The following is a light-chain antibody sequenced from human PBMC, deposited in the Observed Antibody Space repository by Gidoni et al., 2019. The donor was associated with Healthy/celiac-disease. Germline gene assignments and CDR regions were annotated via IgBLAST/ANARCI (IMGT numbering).Light chain of an antibody. V-gene: IGKV1-39*01. CDR3: QHSYSTPRT. CDR2: AAS. J-gene: IGKJ1*01. CDR1: QSISSY. Sequence: DIQMTQSPSSLPASVGDRVTITCRASQSISSYLNWYQQKPWKAPKLLIYAASSLQSGVPSRFSGSGSGTDFTLTISSLQPEDFATYYCQHSYSTPRTFGQGTKVEIK.